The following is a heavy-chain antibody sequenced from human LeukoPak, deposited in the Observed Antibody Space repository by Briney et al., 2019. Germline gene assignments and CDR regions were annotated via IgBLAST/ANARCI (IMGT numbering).Heavy chain of an antibody. J-gene: IGHJ3*02. V-gene: IGHV4-59*08. CDR3: ARLSYYYDSSESDI. Sequence: SETPSLTCTVSDGSISSYYWSWIRQPPGKGLQWIGYIYYSGSTNYNPSLKSRVTISLDTSKNQFSLNLTSVTAADTAVYYCARLSYYYDSSESDIWGQGTMVTVSS. CDR1: DGSISSYY. D-gene: IGHD3-22*01. CDR2: IYYSGST.